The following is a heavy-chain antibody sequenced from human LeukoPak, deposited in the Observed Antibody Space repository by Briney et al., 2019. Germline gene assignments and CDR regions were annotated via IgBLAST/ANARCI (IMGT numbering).Heavy chain of an antibody. CDR3: ARDRRYCSGGSCSWFDP. CDR1: VGTFSSYA. CDR2: IIPIFGTA. D-gene: IGHD2-15*01. V-gene: IGHV1-69*01. Sequence: ASVKVSCKASVGTFSSYAISWVRQAPGQGLEWMGGIIPIFGTANYAQKFQGRVTITADESTSTAYMELSSLRSEDTAVYYCARDRRYCSGGSCSWFDPWGQGTLVTVSS. J-gene: IGHJ5*02.